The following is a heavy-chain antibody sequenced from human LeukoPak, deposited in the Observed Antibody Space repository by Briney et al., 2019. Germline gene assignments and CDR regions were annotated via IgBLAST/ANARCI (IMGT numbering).Heavy chain of an antibody. CDR3: AMATVTTREGYFDY. D-gene: IGHD4-11*01. V-gene: IGHV3-21*01. CDR2: ISSISYI. J-gene: IGHJ4*02. Sequence: NPGGSLRLAWAASGFTFSSYSMNWVRQAPGKWLEWVSSISSISYIYYADSVKGRFTISRDNAKNSLYLQMNSRRAEDTAVYYCAMATVTTREGYFDYWGQGTLVTVSS. CDR1: GFTFSSYS.